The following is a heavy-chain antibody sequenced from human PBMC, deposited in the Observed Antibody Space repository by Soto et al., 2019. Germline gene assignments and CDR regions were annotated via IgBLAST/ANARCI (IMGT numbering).Heavy chain of an antibody. CDR1: GYTFTSYA. CDR3: ARHIYGSY. J-gene: IGHJ4*02. V-gene: IGHV1-3*01. Sequence: ASVKVSCKASGYTFTSYAMHWVRQAPGQRLEWMGWINAGNGNTKYSQKFQGRFTISRDNAKKSLYLQMNSLRPEDTAVYYCARHIYGSYWGQGTRVTVSS. D-gene: IGHD3-10*01. CDR2: INAGNGNT.